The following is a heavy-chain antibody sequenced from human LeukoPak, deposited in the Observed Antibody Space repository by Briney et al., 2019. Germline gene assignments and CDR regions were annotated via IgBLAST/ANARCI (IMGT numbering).Heavy chain of an antibody. V-gene: IGHV4-38-2*02. CDR3: ARFFMTTGYLGWFDP. D-gene: IGHD4-17*01. CDR1: GYSISSGYY. CDR2: IYHSGST. Sequence: SETLSLTCTVSGYSISSGYYWGWIRQPPGKGLEWIGSIYHSGSTYYNPSLKSRVTISVDTSKNQFSPKLSSVTAADTAVYYCARFFMTTGYLGWFDPWGQGTLVTVSS. J-gene: IGHJ5*02.